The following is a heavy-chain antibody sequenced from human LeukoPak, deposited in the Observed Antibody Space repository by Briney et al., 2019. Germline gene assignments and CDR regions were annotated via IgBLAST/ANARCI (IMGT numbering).Heavy chain of an antibody. J-gene: IGHJ6*04. D-gene: IGHD6-19*01. CDR2: IKSKTDGGTT. V-gene: IGHV3-15*01. Sequence: PGGSLRLSCAASGFTFSNAWMSWVRQAPGKGLEWVGRIKSKTDGGTTDYAAPVKGRFTISRDDSKNTLYLQMNSLKTEDTAVYYCTTDLSQWLVSPIYYYYGMDVWGKGTTVTVSS. CDR1: GFTFSNAW. CDR3: TTDLSQWLVSPIYYYYGMDV.